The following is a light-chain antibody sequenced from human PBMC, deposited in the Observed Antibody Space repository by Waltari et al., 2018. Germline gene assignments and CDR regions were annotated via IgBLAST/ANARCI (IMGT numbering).Light chain of an antibody. CDR3: QQYNNHPFT. V-gene: IGKV1-16*01. CDR1: QGSNNN. CDR2: DVS. Sequence: DVQMTQSPSSLSVSVGDRTTITCRVSQGSNNNLAWFQQKPVKAPKSLIFDVSNLQSGAPSRFTGSGSGTDFTLTISSLQPEDFATYYCQQYNNHPFTFGPGTKVDLK. J-gene: IGKJ3*01.